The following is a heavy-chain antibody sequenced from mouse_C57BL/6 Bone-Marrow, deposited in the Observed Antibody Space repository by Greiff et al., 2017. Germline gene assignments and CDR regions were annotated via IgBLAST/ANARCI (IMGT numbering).Heavy chain of an antibody. J-gene: IGHJ4*01. V-gene: IGHV1-81*01. CDR2: IYPRSGNT. D-gene: IGHD1-1*01. CDR3: ASGYYGRGDY. Sequence: QVQLQQSGAELARPGASVKLSCKASGYTFTSYGISWVKQSTGQGLEWIGEIYPRSGNTYYNEKFKGKATLTADKSSSTAYMELRSLTSEDSAVYFCASGYYGRGDYWGQGTSVTVSS. CDR1: GYTFTSYG.